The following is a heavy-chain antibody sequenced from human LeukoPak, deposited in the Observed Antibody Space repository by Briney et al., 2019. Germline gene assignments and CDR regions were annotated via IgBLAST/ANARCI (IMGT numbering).Heavy chain of an antibody. CDR1: GYTFTSYG. CDR3: ARDPRLDYYDSRMNWFDP. D-gene: IGHD3-22*01. V-gene: IGHV1-18*01. Sequence: ASVKVSCEASGYTFTSYGISWVRQAPGQGLEWMGWISAYNGNTNYAQKLQGRVTMTTDTSTSTAYMELRSLRSDDTAVYYCARDPRLDYYDSRMNWFDPWGQGTLVTVSS. CDR2: ISAYNGNT. J-gene: IGHJ5*02.